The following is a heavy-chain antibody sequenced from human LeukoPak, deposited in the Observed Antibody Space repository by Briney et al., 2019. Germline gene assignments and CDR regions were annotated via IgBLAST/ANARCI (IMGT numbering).Heavy chain of an antibody. Sequence: SETLSLTCTVSGGSISSGSYYWSWIRQAAGKGLEWIGRIYSSGSTNYNPSLKSRVTISVDTSKNQFSLKLSSVTAADTAVYYCARESVDTMVRGVKDWGQGTLVTVSS. J-gene: IGHJ4*02. CDR2: IYSSGST. D-gene: IGHD3-10*01. V-gene: IGHV4-61*02. CDR3: ARESVDTMVRGVKD. CDR1: GGSISSGSYY.